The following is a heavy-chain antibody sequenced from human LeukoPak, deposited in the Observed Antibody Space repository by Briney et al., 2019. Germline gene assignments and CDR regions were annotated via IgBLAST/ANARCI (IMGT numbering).Heavy chain of an antibody. Sequence: GGSLRLSCAASGFTFSSYSMNWVRQAPGKGLEWVSYISSSSTIYYADSVKGRFTISRDNAKNSLYLQMNSLRAEDTAVYYCARDQWLSYFDYWGQGTLVTVSS. CDR3: ARDQWLSYFDY. CDR1: GFTFSSYS. J-gene: IGHJ4*02. D-gene: IGHD5-24*01. V-gene: IGHV3-48*01. CDR2: ISSSSTI.